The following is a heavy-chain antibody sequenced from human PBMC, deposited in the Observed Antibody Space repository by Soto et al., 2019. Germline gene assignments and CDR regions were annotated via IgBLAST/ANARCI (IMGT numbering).Heavy chain of an antibody. CDR2: IYHSGNT. D-gene: IGHD6-13*01. J-gene: IGHJ5*02. CDR3: AREGPATIAADLSWFDP. V-gene: IGHV4-4*02. Sequence: QVQLQESGPGLVKPSGTLSLTCAVSGGSINSSNWWTWVRQPPGKGLEWIGNIYHSGNTNYNPSLKSRLSRSVDKSEHQFSLRLSSVTAADTAIYYCAREGPATIAADLSWFDPWGQGTLVTVSS. CDR1: GGSINSSNW.